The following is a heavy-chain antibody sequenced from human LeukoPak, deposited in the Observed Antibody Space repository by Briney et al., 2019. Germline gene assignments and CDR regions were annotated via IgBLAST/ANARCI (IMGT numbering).Heavy chain of an antibody. V-gene: IGHV1-18*01. CDR1: GYTFTSYG. CDR3: AIDYGEVRVAYYFDY. D-gene: IGHD4-17*01. CDR2: ISAYNGNT. J-gene: IGHJ4*02. Sequence: ASVKVSCKASGYTFTSYGISWVRQAPGQGLEWMGWISAYNGNTNYAQKLQGRVTMTTDTSTSTAYMELRSLRSDDTAAYYCAIDYGEVRVAYYFDYWGQGTLVTVSS.